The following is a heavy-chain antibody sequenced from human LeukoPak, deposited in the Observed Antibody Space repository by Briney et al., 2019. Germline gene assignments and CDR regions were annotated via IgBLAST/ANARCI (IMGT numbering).Heavy chain of an antibody. CDR2: ISYDGGNK. Sequence: GGSLRLSCAASGFTFSSYGMHWVRQAPGKGLEWVAVISYDGGNKYYADSAKGRFTISRDNSKNTLYLQMNSLRAEDTAVYYCAKDGLGYYYDSSGRDAFDIWGQGTMVTVSS. V-gene: IGHV3-30*18. CDR3: AKDGLGYYYDSSGRDAFDI. J-gene: IGHJ3*02. CDR1: GFTFSSYG. D-gene: IGHD3-22*01.